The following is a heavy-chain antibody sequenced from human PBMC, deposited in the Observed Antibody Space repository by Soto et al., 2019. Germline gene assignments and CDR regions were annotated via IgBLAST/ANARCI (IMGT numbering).Heavy chain of an antibody. D-gene: IGHD7-27*01. CDR2: IWYDGSNK. CDR1: GFTFSSYG. V-gene: IGHV3-33*01. CDR3: ARCRTGESDYYGMDV. J-gene: IGHJ6*02. Sequence: GGSLRLSCAASGFTFSSYGMHWVRQAPGKGLEWVAVIWYDGSNKYYADSVKGRFTISRDNSKNTLYLQMNSLRAEDTAVYYCARCRTGESDYYGMDVWGQGTTVTVSS.